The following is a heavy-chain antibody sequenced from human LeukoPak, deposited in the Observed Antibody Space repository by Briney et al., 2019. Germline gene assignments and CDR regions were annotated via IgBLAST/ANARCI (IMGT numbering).Heavy chain of an antibody. CDR3: ASPAAYYYASGRPPVGRPFDY. CDR1: GGSFSGYY. J-gene: IGHJ4*02. CDR2: VNHIGST. Sequence: PSETLSLTCSVYGGSFSGYYWSWIRQPPGKGLDWMGEVNHIGSTNYNPSLKSRSTISVGTSKNQFALQLSAVTAADPAAYSSASPAAYYYASGRPPVGRPFDYWGQGTLVIVSS. D-gene: IGHD3-10*01. V-gene: IGHV4-34*01.